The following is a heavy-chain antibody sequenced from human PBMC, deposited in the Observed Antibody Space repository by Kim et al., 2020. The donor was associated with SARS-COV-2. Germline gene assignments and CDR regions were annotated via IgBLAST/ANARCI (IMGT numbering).Heavy chain of an antibody. V-gene: IGHV4-34*01. Sequence: NPSLTSRVTISVDTSKNQFSLKLSSVTAADTAVYYCARRGDSSSSGPHDYWGQGTLVTVSS. J-gene: IGHJ4*02. D-gene: IGHD6-6*01. CDR3: ARRGDSSSSGPHDY.